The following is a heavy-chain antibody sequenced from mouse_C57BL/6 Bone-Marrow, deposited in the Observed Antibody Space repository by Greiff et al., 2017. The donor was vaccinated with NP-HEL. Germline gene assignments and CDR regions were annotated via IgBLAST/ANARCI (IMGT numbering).Heavy chain of an antibody. J-gene: IGHJ1*03. CDR2: ISSGGDYI. CDR3: TRDNWYFDV. Sequence: EVNVVESGEGLVKPGGSLKLSCAASGFTFSSYAMSWVRQTPEKRLEWVAYISSGGDYIYYADTVKGRFTISRDNARNTLYLQMSSLKSEDTAMYYCTRDNWYFDVWGTGTTVTVYS. CDR1: GFTFSSYA. V-gene: IGHV5-9-1*02.